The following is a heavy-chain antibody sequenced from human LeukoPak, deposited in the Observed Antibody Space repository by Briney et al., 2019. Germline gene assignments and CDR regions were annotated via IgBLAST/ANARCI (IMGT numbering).Heavy chain of an antibody. D-gene: IGHD3-22*01. CDR1: GFTFGSYD. V-gene: IGHV3-13*01. J-gene: IGHJ3*02. Sequence: PGGSLRLSCAASGFTFGSYDMHWVRQATGKGLEWVSAIGTAGDTYYPGSVKGRFTISRENAKNSLYLQMNSLRAGDTAVYYCARSTASHVYYYDSSGYYAFDIWGQGTMVTVSS. CDR2: IGTAGDT. CDR3: ARSTASHVYYYDSSGYYAFDI.